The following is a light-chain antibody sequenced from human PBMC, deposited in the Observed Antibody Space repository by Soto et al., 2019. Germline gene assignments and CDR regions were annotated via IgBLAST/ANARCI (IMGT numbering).Light chain of an antibody. J-gene: IGKJ1*01. CDR2: GAS. CDR3: QQSNDCRRT. V-gene: IGKV3-15*01. CDR1: QSGGSD. Sequence: EIVMTQSPATLSVSPGESATLSCRASQSGGSDLAWCQQKPGQPPRLLIYGASTRAAGIPVRFSGSGSGTEFTLTIRSLQSEDFAVDYCQQSNDCRRTFGQGTKVVI.